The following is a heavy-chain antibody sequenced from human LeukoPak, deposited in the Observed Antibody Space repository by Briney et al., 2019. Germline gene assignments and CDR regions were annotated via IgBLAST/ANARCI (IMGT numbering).Heavy chain of an antibody. J-gene: IGHJ3*02. Sequence: GGSLRLSCAASGFAFSSYAMSWVRQAPGKGLEWVSSIISSGGVTYYADSLKGRFTISRDNAKNTVYLQMDSLRAEDTAVYYCAKDRRPTYYSDSSGYYFRDAFDIWGQGTMVTVSS. CDR3: AKDRRPTYYSDSSGYYFRDAFDI. V-gene: IGHV3-23*01. CDR2: IISSGGVT. CDR1: GFAFSSYA. D-gene: IGHD3-22*01.